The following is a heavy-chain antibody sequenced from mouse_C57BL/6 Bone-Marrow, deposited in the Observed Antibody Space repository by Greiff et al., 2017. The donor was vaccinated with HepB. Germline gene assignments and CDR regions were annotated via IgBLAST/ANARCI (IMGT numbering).Heavy chain of an antibody. D-gene: IGHD2-3*01. J-gene: IGHJ2*01. CDR1: GYTFTDYE. Sequence: VHLVESGAELVRPGASVTLSCKASGYTFTDYEMHWVKQTPVHGLEWIGAIDPETGGTAYNQKFKGKAILTADKSSSTAYMELRSLTSEDSAVYYCTRGVGWLSYYFDYWGQGTTLTVSS. CDR3: TRGVGWLSYYFDY. V-gene: IGHV1-15*01. CDR2: IDPETGGT.